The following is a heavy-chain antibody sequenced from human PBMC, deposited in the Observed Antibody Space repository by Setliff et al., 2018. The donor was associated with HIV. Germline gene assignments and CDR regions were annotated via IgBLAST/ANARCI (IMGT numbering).Heavy chain of an antibody. Sequence: SETLSLTCAVYGGSFSGYSWSWIRQPPGKGLEWLGEITDSGSTNYTPSLKSRVAISLDTSMNHFSLRLSSVTAADTAVYYCARGPPRWGEAISWYFDLWGRGTLVTVSS. CDR1: GGSFSGYS. CDR3: ARGPPRWGEAISWYFDL. J-gene: IGHJ2*01. V-gene: IGHV4-34*01. CDR2: ITDSGST. D-gene: IGHD7-27*01.